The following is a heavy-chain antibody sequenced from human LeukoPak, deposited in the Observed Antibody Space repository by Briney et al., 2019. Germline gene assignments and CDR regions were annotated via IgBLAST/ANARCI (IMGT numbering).Heavy chain of an antibody. CDR1: GFSFSSYG. D-gene: IGHD2-2*01. J-gene: IGHJ4*02. V-gene: IGHV3-30*03. Sequence: GGSLRLSCAASGFSFSSYGMHWVRQAPGKGLEWVSVISYDGNDIYYADSVRGRFTISRDNSNTLYLQMNSLRDEDTAVYYCARDQGYCSSTSCATFDYWGQGTLVTVSS. CDR3: ARDQGYCSSTSCATFDY. CDR2: ISYDGNDI.